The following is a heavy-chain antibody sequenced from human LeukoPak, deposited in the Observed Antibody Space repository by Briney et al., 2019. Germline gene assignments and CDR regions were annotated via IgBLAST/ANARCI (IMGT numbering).Heavy chain of an antibody. Sequence: PGGSLRLSCAASGFTFSSYAMTWVRQPPGKGLEWVSAIGSGGDTKYADSVKGRFTISRDNAKNSLYLQMNSLRAEDTAVYYCARDLWFGELLHHYYYGMDVWGQGTTVTVSS. CDR3: ARDLWFGELLHHYYYGMDV. J-gene: IGHJ6*02. CDR2: IGSGGDT. CDR1: GFTFSSYA. V-gene: IGHV3-21*01. D-gene: IGHD3-10*01.